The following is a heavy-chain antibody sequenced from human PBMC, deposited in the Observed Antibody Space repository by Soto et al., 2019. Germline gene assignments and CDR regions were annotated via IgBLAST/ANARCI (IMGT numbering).Heavy chain of an antibody. CDR3: ARQAPIVVVTSNAFAV. D-gene: IGHD2-21*02. J-gene: IGHJ3*01. CDR1: GYRFTSYW. V-gene: IGHV5-51*01. Sequence: PGESLKIPCKGSGYRFTSYWIAWVRQMPGKGLEWMGIIYPGDSDTRYSPSFQGQVTISADKSISTAYLQWSSLKASDTAMYYCARQAPIVVVTSNAFAVWGQGTMVTVSS. CDR2: IYPGDSDT.